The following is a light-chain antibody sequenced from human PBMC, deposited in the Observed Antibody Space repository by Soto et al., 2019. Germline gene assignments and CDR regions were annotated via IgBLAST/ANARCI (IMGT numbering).Light chain of an antibody. J-gene: IGKJ1*01. CDR2: GAS. Sequence: EIVLTRSPCTLSLSPGERATLSCRASQSVSSNYLAWYQQKPAQTPRLLIYGASTRATGIPDRFSGSASGTDFTLTISRLEPEDFAVYYCQQYGSSGTFGQGTKVDIK. V-gene: IGKV3-20*01. CDR1: QSVSSNY. CDR3: QQYGSSGT.